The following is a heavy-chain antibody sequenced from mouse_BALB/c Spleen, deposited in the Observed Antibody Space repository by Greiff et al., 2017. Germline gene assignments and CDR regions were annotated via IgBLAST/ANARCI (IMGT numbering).Heavy chain of an antibody. J-gene: IGHJ4*01. CDR2: ISYSGST. Sequence: EVQLQESGPGLVKPSQSLSLTCTVTGYSITSDYAWNWIRQFPGNKLEWMGYISYSGSTSYNPSLKSRISITRDTSKNQFFLQLNSVTTEDTATYYCARGGSGYVGYYAMDYWGQGTSVTVSS. CDR3: ARGGSGYVGYYAMDY. CDR1: GYSITSDYA. V-gene: IGHV3-2*02. D-gene: IGHD3-1*01.